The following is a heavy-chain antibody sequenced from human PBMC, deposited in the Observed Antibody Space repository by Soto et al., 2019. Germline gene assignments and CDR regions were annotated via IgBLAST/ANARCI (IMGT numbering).Heavy chain of an antibody. V-gene: IGHV3-33*01. CDR3: ARDPRTARASAMDV. J-gene: IGHJ6*02. Sequence: GGSLRLCCAASGFIFSNFGMHGVRQAPGKGLEWVAGVWYDGSNGVSADSVKGRFTISRDNSKNTLYLQMTSLRAEDTAVYYCARDPRTARASAMDVWGQGTTVTVSS. CDR2: VWYDGSNG. D-gene: IGHD6-6*01. CDR1: GFIFSNFG.